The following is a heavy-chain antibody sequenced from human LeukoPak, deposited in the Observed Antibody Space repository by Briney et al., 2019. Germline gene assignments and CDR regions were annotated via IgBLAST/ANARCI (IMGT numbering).Heavy chain of an antibody. CDR1: GFTFSSYA. J-gene: IGHJ4*02. Sequence: PGGSLRLSCAASGFTFSSYAMSWVRQAPGKGGEGVSAISGSGGSTYYADSVKGRFTISRDNSKNTLYLQMNSLRAEDTAVYYCAKSGWFEEGGSFDYWGQGTLVTVSS. D-gene: IGHD3-10*01. V-gene: IGHV3-23*01. CDR3: AKSGWFEEGGSFDY. CDR2: ISGSGGST.